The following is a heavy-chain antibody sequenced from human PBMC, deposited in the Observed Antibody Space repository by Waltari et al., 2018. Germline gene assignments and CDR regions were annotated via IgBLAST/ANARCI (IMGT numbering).Heavy chain of an antibody. D-gene: IGHD3-22*01. Sequence: EVQLVESGGVVVQPGGSLRLSCAASGFTFDDYAMHWVRQAPRKGLEWVSLISWDGGSTYYADSVKGRFTISRDNSKNSLYLQMNSLRAEDTALYYCAKDPYDSSGYYYPGGIWGQGTMVTVSS. CDR2: ISWDGGST. J-gene: IGHJ3*02. CDR1: GFTFDDYA. V-gene: IGHV3-43D*03. CDR3: AKDPYDSSGYYYPGGI.